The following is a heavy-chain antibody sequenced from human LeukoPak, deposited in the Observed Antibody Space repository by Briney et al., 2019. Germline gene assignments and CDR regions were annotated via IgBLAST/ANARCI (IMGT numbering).Heavy chain of an antibody. CDR1: GGSISSSSYY. J-gene: IGHJ6*03. CDR3: ARSDYYYYYMDV. Sequence: SETLSLTCTVSGGSISSSSYYWGWIRQPPGKGLEWIGIIYYSGSTYYNPSLKSRVTISIDTSKNQFSLKLSSVTAADTAVYYCARSDYYYYYMDVWGKGTTVTVSS. V-gene: IGHV4-39*07. CDR2: IYYSGST.